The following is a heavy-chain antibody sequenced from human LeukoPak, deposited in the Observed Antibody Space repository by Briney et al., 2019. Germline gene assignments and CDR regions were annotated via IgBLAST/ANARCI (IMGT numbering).Heavy chain of an antibody. CDR1: GCTFSNYA. Sequence: GGSLRLSCAASGCTFSNYAMTWVRQSPGKRLERVSTIGGSGVSIYYADSVKGRFTISSENSRNTVYLQMDSLRAEDTALYYCAKGGVSGWFYFDFWGQGTLVTVSS. V-gene: IGHV3-23*01. CDR2: IGGSGVSI. J-gene: IGHJ4*02. CDR3: AKGGVSGWFYFDF. D-gene: IGHD6-19*01.